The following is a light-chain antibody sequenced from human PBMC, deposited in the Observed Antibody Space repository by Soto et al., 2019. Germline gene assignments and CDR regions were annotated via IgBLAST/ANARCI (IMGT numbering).Light chain of an antibody. Sequence: DIQMTQSPSTLSASVGDRVTITCRAGQSITDFLAWYQEKPGNAPKVLMYKASTLEVGVPSRFSGSGSGTEFTLTISRLQPEDSATYYCLQYHRSVWTFGQGTKVEI. CDR1: QSITDF. V-gene: IGKV1-5*03. CDR2: KAS. CDR3: LQYHRSVWT. J-gene: IGKJ1*01.